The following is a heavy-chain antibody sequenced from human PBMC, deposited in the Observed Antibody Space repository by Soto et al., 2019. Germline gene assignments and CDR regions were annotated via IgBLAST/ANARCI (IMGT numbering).Heavy chain of an antibody. Sequence: SETLSLTCTVSGGSICSGDYYWSWIRQPPGKGLEWIGYIYYSGSTYYNPSLKSRVAISVDTSKNQFSLKLSSVTAADTAVYYCARGITGGAYRDNWFDPWGQGTLVTVSS. CDR3: ARGITGGAYRDNWFDP. V-gene: IGHV4-30-4*01. J-gene: IGHJ5*02. CDR1: GGSICSGDYY. D-gene: IGHD3-16*01. CDR2: IYYSGST.